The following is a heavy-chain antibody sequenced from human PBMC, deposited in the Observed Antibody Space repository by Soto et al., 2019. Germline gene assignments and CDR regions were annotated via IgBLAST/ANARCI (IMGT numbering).Heavy chain of an antibody. Sequence: QDRLVQSGVEVKKPGASVRVSCKASGYSFTNYGITWVRQAPGQGFEWMGWMSAYNGNTNYAQKFHGRVTLTTDASTSTAYLELRSLRSDDTAVYYCARDRGVAPPVAGNTHYYYYMDVWCKGTTVTVS. CDR1: GYSFTNYG. J-gene: IGHJ6*03. CDR2: MSAYNGNT. D-gene: IGHD6-19*01. V-gene: IGHV1-18*01. CDR3: ARDRGVAPPVAGNTHYYYYMDV.